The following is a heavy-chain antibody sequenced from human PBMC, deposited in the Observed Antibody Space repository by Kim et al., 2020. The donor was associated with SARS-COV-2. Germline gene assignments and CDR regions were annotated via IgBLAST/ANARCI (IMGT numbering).Heavy chain of an antibody. J-gene: IGHJ4*02. CDR1: GFTFDDYA. CDR2: ISWNSGSI. D-gene: IGHD3-22*01. V-gene: IGHV3-9*01. Sequence: GGSLRLSCAASGFTFDDYAMHWVRQAPGKGLEWVSGISWNSGSIGYADSVKGRFTISRDNAKNSLYLQMNSLRAEDTALYYCAKDGYYAGGFFDYWGQGGLVTVSS. CDR3: AKDGYYAGGFFDY.